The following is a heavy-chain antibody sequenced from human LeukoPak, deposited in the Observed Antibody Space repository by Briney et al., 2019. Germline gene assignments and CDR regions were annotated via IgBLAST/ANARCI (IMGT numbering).Heavy chain of an antibody. CDR3: ATRGPATVPGVFDY. CDR1: GXSFSSYT. D-gene: IGHD2-2*01. V-gene: IGHV3-48*02. CDR2: VTSRSGTI. Sequence: QAGGSLRLSWSASGXSFSSYTFNWVRQAPGKGLEWVAYVTSRSGTIYYADSVRGRFTISRDNAENALYLQMNSLRDEDTAVYYCATRGPATVPGVFDYWGQGTLVSVSS. J-gene: IGHJ4*02.